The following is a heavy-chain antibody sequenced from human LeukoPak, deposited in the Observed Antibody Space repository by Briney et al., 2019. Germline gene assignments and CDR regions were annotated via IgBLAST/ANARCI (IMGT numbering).Heavy chain of an antibody. J-gene: IGHJ4*02. CDR1: RFTVSSKY. Sequence: GGSLRLSCAASRFTVSSKYMSWVRQAPGKGLEWVSVIYSGGNTYYVDSVKGRFTISRDNSKNTLYLQMNSLRAEDTAVYYCARSLRVAAGALDYWGQGTLVTVSS. CDR2: IYSGGNT. V-gene: IGHV3-53*01. CDR3: ARSLRVAAGALDY. D-gene: IGHD6-13*01.